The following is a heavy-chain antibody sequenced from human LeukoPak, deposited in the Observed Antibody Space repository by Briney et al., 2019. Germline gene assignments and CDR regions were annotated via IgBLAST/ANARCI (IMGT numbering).Heavy chain of an antibody. CDR2: IKSKTDGGTT. CDR3: IRAAAGLMDV. Sequence: AGGSLRLSCAASGFTFSHYSMHWVRQAPGKGLGWVGRIKSKTDGGTTDYAAPVKGRFTISRDDSKNTLYLQMNSLKTEDTAVYYCIRAAAGLMDVWGQGTTVTVSS. J-gene: IGHJ6*02. CDR1: GFTFSHYS. D-gene: IGHD6-13*01. V-gene: IGHV3-15*01.